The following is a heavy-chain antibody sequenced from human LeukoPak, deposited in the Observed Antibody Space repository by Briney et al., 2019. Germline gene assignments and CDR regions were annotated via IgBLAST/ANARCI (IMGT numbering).Heavy chain of an antibody. CDR3: AKQIAVAGYYYYAMDV. V-gene: IGHV3-23*01. Sequence: SGGSLRLSCAASGFTFSSYAMSWVRQAPGKGLEWVSRISGSGGSTYYADSVKGRFTISRDNAKNTLNLQMNSLRAEDTAVYYCAKQIAVAGYYYYAMDVWGQGTAVTVSS. CDR1: GFTFSSYA. J-gene: IGHJ6*02. CDR2: ISGSGGST. D-gene: IGHD6-19*01.